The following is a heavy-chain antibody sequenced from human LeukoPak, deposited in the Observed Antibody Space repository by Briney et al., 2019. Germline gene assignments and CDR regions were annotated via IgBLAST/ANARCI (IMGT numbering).Heavy chain of an antibody. CDR1: GFTVSSNY. J-gene: IGHJ4*02. CDR2: IYSGGST. D-gene: IGHD6-19*01. V-gene: IGHV3-53*01. CDR3: ARAAGDGGWFLNPFDY. Sequence: PGGSLRLSCAASGFTVSSNYMSWVRQAPGKGLEWVSVIYSGGSTYYADSVKGRLTISRDNSKNTLYLQMNSLRAEDTAVYYCARAAGDGGWFLNPFDYWGQGSLVTVSS.